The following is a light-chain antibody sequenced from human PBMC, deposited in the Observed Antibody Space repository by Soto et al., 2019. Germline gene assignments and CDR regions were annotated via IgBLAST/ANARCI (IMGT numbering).Light chain of an antibody. CDR1: QSVSSN. CDR2: GAS. J-gene: IGKJ2*01. V-gene: IGKV3-15*01. Sequence: EIVMTQSPATLSVSPGERATLSCRASQSVSSNLAWYQQKPGQAPRLLIYGASTRATGIPARISGSVSGTEFTLTISRLQSEDFAIYYCQQYDEWPPSYTFGQGTKLAI. CDR3: QQYDEWPPSYT.